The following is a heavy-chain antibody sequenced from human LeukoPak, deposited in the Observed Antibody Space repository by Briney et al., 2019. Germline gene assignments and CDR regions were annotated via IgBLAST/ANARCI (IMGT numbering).Heavy chain of an antibody. CDR1: GFTFDDYA. CDR2: ISWNSGSI. V-gene: IGHV3-9*01. Sequence: GGSLRLSCAASGFTFDDYAMHWVRQAPGKGLEWVSGISWNSGSIGYADSVKGRFTISRDNAKNSLYLQMNSLRAEDTALYYCAKEQATYYYGSGSYYSRYFDYWGQGTLVTVSS. J-gene: IGHJ4*02. D-gene: IGHD3-10*01. CDR3: AKEQATYYYGSGSYYSRYFDY.